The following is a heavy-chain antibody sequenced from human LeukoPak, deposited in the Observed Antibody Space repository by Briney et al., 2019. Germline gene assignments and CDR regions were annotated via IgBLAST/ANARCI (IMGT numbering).Heavy chain of an antibody. CDR2: INTNTGNP. CDR1: GYTFTSYA. CDR3: ARAGVTMVRGVIKRGQNWFDP. Sequence: GASVKVSCKASGYTFTSYAMNWVRQAPGQGLEWMGWINTNTGNPTYAQGFTGRFVFSLDTSVSTTYLQISSLKAEDTAVYYCARAGVTMVRGVIKRGQNWFDPWGQGTLVTVSS. D-gene: IGHD3-10*01. J-gene: IGHJ5*02. V-gene: IGHV7-4-1*02.